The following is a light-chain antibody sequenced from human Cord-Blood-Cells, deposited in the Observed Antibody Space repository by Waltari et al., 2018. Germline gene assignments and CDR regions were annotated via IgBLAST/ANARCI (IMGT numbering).Light chain of an antibody. CDR2: DAS. J-gene: IGKJ2*01. CDR3: QQRSNWPRGYT. CDR1: QSVSSY. Sequence: EIVLTQSPATLSLSPGERATLSCRASQSVSSYLAWYQQKPCQAPRLLIYDASNRATGIPARFSGSGSGTDFTLTISSLEPEDFAVYYCQQRSNWPRGYTFGQGTKLEIK. V-gene: IGKV3-11*01.